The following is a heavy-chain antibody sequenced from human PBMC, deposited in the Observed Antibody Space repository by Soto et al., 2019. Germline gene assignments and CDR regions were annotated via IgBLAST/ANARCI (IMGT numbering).Heavy chain of an antibody. J-gene: IGHJ4*02. CDR2: ISAHNGNT. Sequence: QVHLVQSGAEVKKPGASVKVSCKGSGYAFTTYGITWVRQAPGQGLEWMGWISAHNGNTNYAQKLEGRVTVTRDTSTSTAYMALRILRSDDTAVYYWARGMYGDYWGQGALVTVSS. CDR1: GYAFTTYG. D-gene: IGHD2-8*01. V-gene: IGHV1-18*01. CDR3: ARGMYGDY.